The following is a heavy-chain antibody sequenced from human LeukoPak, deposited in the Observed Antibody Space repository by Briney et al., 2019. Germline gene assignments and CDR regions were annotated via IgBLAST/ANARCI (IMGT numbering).Heavy chain of an antibody. CDR2: ISSNGGST. CDR3: MKEEWELNPHDAFDI. D-gene: IGHD1-26*01. J-gene: IGHJ3*02. CDR1: GFTFSRYA. V-gene: IGHV3-64D*09. Sequence: QAGGSLSLSCSVSGFTFSRYAMHWVRQTPGKGLEHVSGISSNGGSTYYADSVKGRFTISRDNSKNTLYLQMSSLRAEDTAVYYCMKEEWELNPHDAFDIWGQGTMVTVSS.